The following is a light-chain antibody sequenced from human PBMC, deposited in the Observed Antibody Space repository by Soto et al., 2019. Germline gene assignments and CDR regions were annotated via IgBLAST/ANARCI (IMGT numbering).Light chain of an antibody. CDR3: QQYGSSPFT. J-gene: IGKJ5*01. CDR1: QSVRSSY. Sequence: EIVLTQSPVTLSLSPGERGTLSCGASQSVRSSYLAWYQQKPGLAPRLLIYDASSRATGTPDRFSGSGSGTEFTLTISRLEPEDVAVYYCQQYGSSPFTFGQGTRLEIK. CDR2: DAS. V-gene: IGKV3D-20*01.